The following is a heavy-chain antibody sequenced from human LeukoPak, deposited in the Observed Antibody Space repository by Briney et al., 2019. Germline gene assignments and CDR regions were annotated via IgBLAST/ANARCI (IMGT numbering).Heavy chain of an antibody. CDR1: GFTFNSFS. CDR2: ISYDGSTK. CDR3: ARDWWGYSSSWGLFDY. D-gene: IGHD6-13*01. J-gene: IGHJ4*02. Sequence: GGSLKLSCATSGFTFNSFSMHWVRQAPGKGLEWVAIISYDGSTKSYADSVKGRFTISGDNSKNTVYLQMNSLKTEDTAVYYCARDWWGYSSSWGLFDYWGQGTLVTVS. V-gene: IGHV3-30-3*01.